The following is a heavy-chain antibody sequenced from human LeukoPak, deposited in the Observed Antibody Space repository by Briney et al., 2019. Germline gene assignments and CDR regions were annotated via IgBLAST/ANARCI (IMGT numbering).Heavy chain of an antibody. CDR3: VRDGSGYPPFDL. Sequence: PGGSLRLSCVASGFTLSTHWMNWVRQPPGKGLQWVSHINVDGSDTDYADSVKGRFTISRDNARNTVYLQMNTLRVEDTAVYYCVRDGSGYPPFDLWGQGNLVTVSS. J-gene: IGHJ5*02. V-gene: IGHV3-74*01. CDR1: GFTLSTHW. CDR2: INVDGSDT. D-gene: IGHD3-9*01.